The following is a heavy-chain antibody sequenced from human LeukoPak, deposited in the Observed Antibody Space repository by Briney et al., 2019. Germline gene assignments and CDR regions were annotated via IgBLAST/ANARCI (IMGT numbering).Heavy chain of an antibody. Sequence: PGGSLRLSCAASGFTFSSYTMNWVRQAPGKGLEWVSFISSSANYIYYADSVKVRFTISRDNAKNSVYLQMSSLRAEDTVFYYCARDTNSGGCGGFDYWGRGTVVTVSS. V-gene: IGHV3-21*06. CDR3: ARDTNSGGCGGFDY. J-gene: IGHJ4*02. CDR2: ISSSANYI. D-gene: IGHD5-12*01. CDR1: GFTFSSYT.